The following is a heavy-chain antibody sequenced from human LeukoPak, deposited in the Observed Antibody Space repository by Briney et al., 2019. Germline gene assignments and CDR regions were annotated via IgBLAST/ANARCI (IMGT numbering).Heavy chain of an antibody. V-gene: IGHV4-61*02. CDR1: GGSISSGSYY. CDR2: IYTSGST. CDR3: ARVSGLLGYSVDY. Sequence: SETLSLTCTVSGGSISSGSYYWSWIRQPAGKGLEWIGRIYTSGSTNYNPSLKSRVTISVDTSKNQFSLKLCSVTAADTAVYYCARVSGLLGYSVDYWGQGTLVTVSS. D-gene: IGHD5-18*01. J-gene: IGHJ4*02.